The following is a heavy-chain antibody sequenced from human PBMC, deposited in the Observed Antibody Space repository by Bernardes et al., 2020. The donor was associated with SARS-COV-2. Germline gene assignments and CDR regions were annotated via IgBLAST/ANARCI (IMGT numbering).Heavy chain of an antibody. D-gene: IGHD3-3*01. Sequence: GGSPSPSRAASGIPLADSTIPCVRPVPGKGPEGGFLGCLDGWTTNYADSVKGRFIISRDSSRNTVHLQMDSLRKEDTALYYCATERQSLTVFGVGHAAFDFWGQGTMVTVSS. J-gene: IGHJ3*01. CDR1: GIPLADST. V-gene: IGHV3-43*01. CDR2: GCLDGWTT. CDR3: ATERQSLTVFGVGHAAFDF.